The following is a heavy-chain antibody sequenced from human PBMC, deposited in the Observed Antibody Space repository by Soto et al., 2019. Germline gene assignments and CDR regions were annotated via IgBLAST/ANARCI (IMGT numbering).Heavy chain of an antibody. J-gene: IGHJ4*02. CDR3: ARRVGQHLITFDY. CDR2: IDPSDSDT. D-gene: IGHD6-13*01. Sequence: PGESLKISCKGSGYSFTSHWISWVRQMSGKGLEWMGRIDPSDSDTNYSPSFQGQVTISADKSISTAYLQWSSLRASDTAMYYCARRVGQHLITFDYWGQGTLVTVYS. V-gene: IGHV5-10-1*01. CDR1: GYSFTSHW.